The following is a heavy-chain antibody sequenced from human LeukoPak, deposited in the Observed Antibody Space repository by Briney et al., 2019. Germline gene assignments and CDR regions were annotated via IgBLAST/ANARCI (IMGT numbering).Heavy chain of an antibody. Sequence: SETLSLTCSVSGGSISSGVYYWSWIRQHPGKGLEWIGYIYDSGITYYNPSLKSRVTISVDTSKNQVSLKLSSVTAADTAVYYCATAGTGGYYFDYWGQGTLVTVPS. V-gene: IGHV4-31*03. J-gene: IGHJ4*02. D-gene: IGHD3-10*01. CDR2: IYDSGIT. CDR3: ATAGTGGYYFDY. CDR1: GGSISSGVYY.